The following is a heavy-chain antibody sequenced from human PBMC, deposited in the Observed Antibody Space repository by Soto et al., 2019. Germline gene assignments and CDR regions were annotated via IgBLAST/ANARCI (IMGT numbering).Heavy chain of an antibody. CDR3: ARLLGYCSSTSCSLPDY. CDR1: GGSISSSSYY. V-gene: IGHV4-39*01. J-gene: IGHJ4*02. Sequence: PSETLSLTCTASGGSISSSSYYWGWIRQPPGKGLEWIGSIYYSGSTYYNPSLKSRVTISVDTSTNQFSLKLSSVTAADTAVYYCARLLGYCSSTSCSLPDYWGQGTLVTVSS. CDR2: IYYSGST. D-gene: IGHD2-2*01.